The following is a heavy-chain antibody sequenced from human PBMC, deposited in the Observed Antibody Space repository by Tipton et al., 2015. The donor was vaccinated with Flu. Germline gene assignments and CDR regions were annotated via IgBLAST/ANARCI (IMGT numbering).Heavy chain of an antibody. Sequence: GLVKPSETLSLTCAVSGYSISSGYYWGWIRQPPGKGLEWIGSIYHSGTTYYNPSLKSRVTISVDTSKNQFSLKLTSVTAADTAVYYCARDRWEYSRGFDSWGQGTLVTVSP. CDR3: ARDRWEYSRGFDS. CDR1: GYSISSGYY. D-gene: IGHD6-13*01. V-gene: IGHV4-38-2*02. CDR2: IYHSGTT. J-gene: IGHJ4*02.